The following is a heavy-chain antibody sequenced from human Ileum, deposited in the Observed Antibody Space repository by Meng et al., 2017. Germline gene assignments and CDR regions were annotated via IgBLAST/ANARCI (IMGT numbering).Heavy chain of an antibody. CDR2: INAGIGDT. CDR3: ARDRGATYSFDY. D-gene: IGHD1-26*01. J-gene: IGHJ4*02. Sequence: QVQPVQSGAEGKKPGAAVKGCCKASGYTFINNALHWMRQAPGQSLEWVGWINAGIGDTKYSQNLQGRVTITRDTSASTTYMELRSLKSEDTATYYCARDRGATYSFDYWGQGTLVTVSS. V-gene: IGHV1-3*01. CDR1: GYTFINNA.